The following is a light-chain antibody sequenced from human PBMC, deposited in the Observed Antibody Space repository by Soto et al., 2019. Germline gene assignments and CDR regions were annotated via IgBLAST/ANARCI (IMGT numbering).Light chain of an antibody. CDR3: CSYAGDLAL. CDR2: DVS. CDR1: SSDVGGYDF. J-gene: IGLJ2*01. Sequence: QSALTQPRSVSGSPGQSVTISCTGTSSDVGGYDFVSWYQQHPGKAPKLMISDVSKRPPGVPDRFSGSKSGNTASLTISGLQAEDEADYYCCSYAGDLALFGGGTQLTVL. V-gene: IGLV2-11*01.